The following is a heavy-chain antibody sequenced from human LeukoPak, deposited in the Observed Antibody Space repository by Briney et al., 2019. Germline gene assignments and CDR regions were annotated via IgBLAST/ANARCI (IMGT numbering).Heavy chain of an antibody. J-gene: IGHJ3*02. Sequence: GGSLRLSCTVSGFTVSSNSMSWVRQAPGKGLEWVSFIYSDNTHYSDSVKGRFTISRDNSKNTLYLQMNSLRAEDTAVYYCARDGHRRYYYDSSGREDAFDIWGQGTMVTVSS. CDR1: GFTVSSNS. V-gene: IGHV3-53*01. CDR3: ARDGHRRYYYDSSGREDAFDI. D-gene: IGHD3-22*01. CDR2: IYSDNT.